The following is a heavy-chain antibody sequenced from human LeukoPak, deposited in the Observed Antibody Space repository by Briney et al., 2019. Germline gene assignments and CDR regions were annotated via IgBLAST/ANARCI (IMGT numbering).Heavy chain of an antibody. V-gene: IGHV1-69*01. Sequence: ASVKVSCKASGGTFSSYAISWVRQAPGQGPEWMGGIIPIFGTANYAQKFQGRVTITADESTSTAYMELSSLRSEDTAVYYCARDDWGPLDYWGQGTLVTVSS. CDR1: GGTFSSYA. J-gene: IGHJ4*02. CDR2: IIPIFGTA. CDR3: ARDDWGPLDY. D-gene: IGHD7-27*01.